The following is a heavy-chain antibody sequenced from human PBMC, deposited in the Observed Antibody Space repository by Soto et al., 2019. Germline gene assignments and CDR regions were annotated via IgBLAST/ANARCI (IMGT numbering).Heavy chain of an antibody. J-gene: IGHJ4*02. V-gene: IGHV1-2*04. CDR2: INPNSGGT. CDR1: GYTFTGYY. Sequence: QVQLVQSGAEVKKPGASVKVSCKASGYTFTGYYMHWVRQAPGQGLEWMGWINPNSGGTNYAQKFQGWVTMTRDTSISTAYMALSRLRSDDTAVYYCARGGPRLIYSSGEEFDYWGQGTLVTVSS. D-gene: IGHD6-19*01. CDR3: ARGGPRLIYSSGEEFDY.